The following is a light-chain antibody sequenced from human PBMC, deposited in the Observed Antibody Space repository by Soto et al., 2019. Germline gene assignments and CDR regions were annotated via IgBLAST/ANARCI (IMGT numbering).Light chain of an antibody. CDR2: DVS. V-gene: IGLV2-14*01. CDR3: SSYTTISTRQIV. CDR1: SSDVGGYNY. J-gene: IGLJ1*01. Sequence: QSALTQPASVSGSPGQSITISCTGTSSDVGGYNYVSWYQQHPGKAPKFMIYDVSNRPSGVSNRFSGSNSANTASLTISGLQAEDEADYYCSSYTTISTRQIVFGTGTKLTVL.